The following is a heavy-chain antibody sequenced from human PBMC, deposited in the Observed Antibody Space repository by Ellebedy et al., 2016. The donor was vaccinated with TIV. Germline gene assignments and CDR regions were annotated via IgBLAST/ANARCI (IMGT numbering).Heavy chain of an antibody. Sequence: ASVKVSCKVSGYTLTEVSMHWVRQAPGKGLEWMGGFDPEDGETIYAQKFQGRVTITADESTSTAYMELNSLRSEDTAVYYCASSGPPIVVRGNYMDVWGKGTTVTVSS. V-gene: IGHV1-24*01. CDR2: FDPEDGET. D-gene: IGHD3-10*01. J-gene: IGHJ6*03. CDR1: GYTLTEVS. CDR3: ASSGPPIVVRGNYMDV.